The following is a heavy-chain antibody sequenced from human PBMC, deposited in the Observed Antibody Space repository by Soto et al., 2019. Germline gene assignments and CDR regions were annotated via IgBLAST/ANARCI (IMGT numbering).Heavy chain of an antibody. Sequence: PGGSLRLSCAASGFTFSSYAMSWVRQAPGKGLEWVSAISGSGGNTYYADSVKGRFTISRDNSKNTLYLQMNSLRAEDTAVYYCAKDRIVVVVEGNWFDPWGQGTLVTVSS. J-gene: IGHJ5*02. CDR2: ISGSGGNT. D-gene: IGHD2-15*01. CDR1: GFTFSSYA. V-gene: IGHV3-23*01. CDR3: AKDRIVVVVEGNWFDP.